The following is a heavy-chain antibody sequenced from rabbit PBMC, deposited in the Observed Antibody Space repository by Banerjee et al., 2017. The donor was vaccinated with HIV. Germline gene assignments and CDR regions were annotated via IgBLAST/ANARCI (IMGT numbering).Heavy chain of an antibody. CDR3: AREDGNAGYGYNL. J-gene: IGHJ4*01. CDR2: ISGGSKGYT. V-gene: IGHV1S40*01. Sequence: QSLEESGGGLVQPEGSLTLTCTASGFSFSSTYYMCWVRQAPGKGLEWIGCISGGSKGYTYYASWVNGRFTISKTSSTTVTLQMTSLTAADTATYFCAREDGNAGYGYNLWGQGTLVTVS. CDR1: GFSFSSTYY. D-gene: IGHD6-1*01.